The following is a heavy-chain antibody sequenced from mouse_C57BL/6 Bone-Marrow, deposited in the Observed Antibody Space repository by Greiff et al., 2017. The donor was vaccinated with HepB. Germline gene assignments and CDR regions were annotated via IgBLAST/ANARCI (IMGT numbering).Heavy chain of an antibody. J-gene: IGHJ3*01. CDR1: GYTFTDYY. Sequence: EVQLQESGPVLVKPGASVKMSCKASGYTFTDYYMNWVKQSHGKSLEWIGVINPYNGGTSYNQKFKGKATLTVDKSSSTAYMELNSLTSEDSAVYYCAMDYYGSRDPFAYWGQGTLVTVSA. V-gene: IGHV1-19*01. CDR2: INPYNGGT. D-gene: IGHD1-1*01. CDR3: AMDYYGSRDPFAY.